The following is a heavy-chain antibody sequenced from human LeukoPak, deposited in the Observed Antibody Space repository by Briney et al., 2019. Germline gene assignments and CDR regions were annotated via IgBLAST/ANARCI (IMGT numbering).Heavy chain of an antibody. D-gene: IGHD3-10*01. CDR3: ARFTMVRGVITYYFDY. J-gene: IGHJ4*02. V-gene: IGHV1-8*01. CDR2: MNPNSGNT. CDR1: GYTFTSYD. Sequence: GASVKVSCKASGYTFTSYDINWVRQATGQGLEWMGWMNPNSGNTGYAQKFQGRVTMTRNTSISTAYMELSSLRSEDTAVYYCARFTMVRGVITYYFDYWGQGTLVTVSS.